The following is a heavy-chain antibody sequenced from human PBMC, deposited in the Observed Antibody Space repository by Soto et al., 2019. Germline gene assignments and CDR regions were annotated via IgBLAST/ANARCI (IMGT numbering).Heavy chain of an antibody. CDR1: GGSISSGGYY. CDR2: IYYSGST. V-gene: IGHV4-31*03. Sequence: QVQLQESGPGLVKPSQTLSLTCTVSGGSISSGGYYWSWIRQHPGKGLEWIGYIYYSGSTYYNPSIQCRVTKAVDPSKNQFSLKLSSVTAADPAVYYCATLLLGGYGDPPYYFDYWGQGTLVTVSS. CDR3: ATLLLGGYGDPPYYFDY. D-gene: IGHD4-17*01. J-gene: IGHJ4*02.